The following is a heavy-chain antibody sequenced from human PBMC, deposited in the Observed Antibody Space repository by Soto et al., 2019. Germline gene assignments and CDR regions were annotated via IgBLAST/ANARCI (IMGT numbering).Heavy chain of an antibody. V-gene: IGHV3-23*01. CDR3: AKGTAEATILFLGY. CDR1: GFTFSSYA. D-gene: IGHD5-12*01. J-gene: IGHJ4*02. CDR2: LSGSGGST. Sequence: EVQLLESGGGLVQPGGSLRLSCAASGFTFSSYAMSWVRQAPGKGLEWVSALSGSGGSTYYADSVKGRFTISRDNSKNTLYLQMNSLRAEDTAVYYCAKGTAEATILFLGYWGQGTLVTVSS.